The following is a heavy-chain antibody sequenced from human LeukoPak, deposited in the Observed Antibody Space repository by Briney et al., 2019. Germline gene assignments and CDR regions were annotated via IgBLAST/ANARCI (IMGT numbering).Heavy chain of an antibody. CDR2: INWNSGSI. CDR3: TKAQAVDDAFDI. Sequence: PGGSLRLSCAASGFTFDDYAMHWVRQAPGEGLEWVSGINWNSGSIGYADSVKGRFTISGDNAKNSLYLQMNSLTAEDTALYFCTKAQAVDDAFDIWGQGTMVTVSS. V-gene: IGHV3-9*01. D-gene: IGHD6-19*01. J-gene: IGHJ3*02. CDR1: GFTFDDYA.